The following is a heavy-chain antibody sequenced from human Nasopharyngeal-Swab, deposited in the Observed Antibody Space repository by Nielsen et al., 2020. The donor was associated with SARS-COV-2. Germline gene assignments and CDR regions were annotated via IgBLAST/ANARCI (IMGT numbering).Heavy chain of an antibody. J-gene: IGHJ4*02. Sequence: VRQMPGKGLEWVAIVWFDVTNKYYADSVKGRFTISRDSSTNTLYLQMNSLIAEDTAVYYFARDSGFTFGYWIFDYWGQGTLVTVSS. V-gene: IGHV3-33*01. CDR3: ARDSGFTFGYWIFDY. CDR2: VWFDVTNK. D-gene: IGHD3-22*01.